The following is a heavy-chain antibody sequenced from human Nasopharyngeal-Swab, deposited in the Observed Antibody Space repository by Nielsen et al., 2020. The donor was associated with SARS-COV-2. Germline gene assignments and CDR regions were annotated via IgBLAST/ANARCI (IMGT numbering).Heavy chain of an antibody. Sequence: GGSLRLSCAASGFTFSSYGMHWVRQAPGKGLEWVAVIWYDGSNKYYADSVKGRFTISRDNSKNTLYLQMNSLRTEDTAMYYCAKGDLRDDYNFSWGQGTLVIVSS. J-gene: IGHJ5*02. CDR3: AKGDLRDDYNFS. CDR1: GFTFSSYG. CDR2: IWYDGSNK. D-gene: IGHD5-24*01. V-gene: IGHV3-30*02.